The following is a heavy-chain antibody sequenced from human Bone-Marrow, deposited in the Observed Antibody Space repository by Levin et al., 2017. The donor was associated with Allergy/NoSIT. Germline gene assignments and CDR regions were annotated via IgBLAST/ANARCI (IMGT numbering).Heavy chain of an antibody. CDR2: IYSGGST. J-gene: IGHJ2*01. CDR1: GFTVSTNY. D-gene: IGHD2-21*02. CDR3: ARVMTANSWYFDL. Sequence: QTGGSLRLSCAASGFTVSTNYMSWVRQAPGKGLEWVSLIYSGGSTYNVDSVKGRFTISRDNSQNTLYLQMNRLRVEDTAVYYCARVMTANSWYFDLWGRGTLVTVSS. V-gene: IGHV3-53*01.